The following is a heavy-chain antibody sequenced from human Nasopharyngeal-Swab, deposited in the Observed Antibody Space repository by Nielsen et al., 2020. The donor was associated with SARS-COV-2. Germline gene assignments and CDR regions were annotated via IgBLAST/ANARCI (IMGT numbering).Heavy chain of an antibody. CDR3: AKDGIEEGGLSAGYGLDV. CDR2: IWYDGCDK. D-gene: IGHD6-19*01. J-gene: IGHJ6*02. Sequence: GGSLRLSCAASGFTFSSYGMHWVRQAPGKGLEWVASIWYDGCDKYYADSVKGRFTISRDNAKNTLYLQMNSLRSEDTAVYKCAKDGIEEGGLSAGYGLDVWGQGTTVTVSS. V-gene: IGHV3-30*02. CDR1: GFTFSSYG.